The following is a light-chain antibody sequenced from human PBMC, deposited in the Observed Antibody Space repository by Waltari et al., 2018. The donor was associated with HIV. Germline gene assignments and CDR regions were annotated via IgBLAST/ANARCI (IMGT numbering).Light chain of an antibody. CDR2: AAS. Sequence: VIWMTQSPPLISASAGDRVTISCRLTQGISNYLVWFQQKPGKAPELILYAASTLQSGVSSRFSGSGSGTDFTLTINNLQSEDFATYYCQQYYSFPWTFGQGTRVEIK. V-gene: IGKV1D-8*01. CDR3: QQYYSFPWT. J-gene: IGKJ1*01. CDR1: QGISNY.